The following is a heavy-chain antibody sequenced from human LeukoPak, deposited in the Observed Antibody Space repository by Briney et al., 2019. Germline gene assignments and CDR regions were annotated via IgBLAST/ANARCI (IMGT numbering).Heavy chain of an antibody. V-gene: IGHV3-23*01. CDR2: ISGSGGST. D-gene: IGHD2-21*01. CDR1: GFSFSSSA. CDR3: AKNADCAGGNCYLFDF. Sequence: PGGSLRLSCAASGFSFSSSAMSWVRQAPGKGLKWVSSISGSGGSTYYADSVRGRFTISSDSSKNTLFLQMNSLRAEDTAIYYCAKNADCAGGNCYLFDFWGQGTLVSVS. J-gene: IGHJ4*02.